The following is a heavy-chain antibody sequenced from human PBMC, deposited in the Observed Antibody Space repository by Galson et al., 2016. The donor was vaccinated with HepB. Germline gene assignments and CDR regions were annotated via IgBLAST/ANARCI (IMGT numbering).Heavy chain of an antibody. V-gene: IGHV1-3*01. CDR2: INAGNGNT. D-gene: IGHD3-16*01. CDR3: ARDVGGGDMITVSFDY. Sequence: SVKVSCKASGYTFTTYAMHWVRQAPGQRLEWMGWINAGNGNTKYSQKFQGRVSVTSDTSASTVYMELSSLRSDDTAVYYCARDVGGGDMITVSFDYWGQGNLVTVSS. J-gene: IGHJ4*02. CDR1: GYTFTTYA.